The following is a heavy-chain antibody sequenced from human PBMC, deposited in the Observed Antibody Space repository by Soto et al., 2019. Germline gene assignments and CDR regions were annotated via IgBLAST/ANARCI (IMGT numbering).Heavy chain of an antibody. CDR2: ISYPGTT. CDR3: ARGGVMVTDNWLDP. D-gene: IGHD2-21*02. V-gene: IGHV4-59*08. CDR1: NDSISNYY. Sequence: QVHLHESGPGLVKPSETLSLTCTVSNDSISNYYWNWIRQSPGKGLEWIGYISYPGTTNYNPSLKSRVAISLDTSKKQFSLTLSSVTAADTAVYFCARGGVMVTDNWLDPSGQGTLVTVSS. J-gene: IGHJ5*02.